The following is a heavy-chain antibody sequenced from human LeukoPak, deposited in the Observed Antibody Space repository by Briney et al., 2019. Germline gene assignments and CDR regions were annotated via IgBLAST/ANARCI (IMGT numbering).Heavy chain of an antibody. Sequence: GASVKVSCKASGGTFSSYAISWVRQAPGQGLEWMGGIIPIFGTANYAQKFQGRVTITTDESTSTAYMELSSLRSEDTAVYYCASGFSHCSSTSCYYFYSDYWGQGTLVTVSS. CDR3: ASGFSHCSSTSCYYFYSDY. CDR1: GGTFSSYA. V-gene: IGHV1-69*05. J-gene: IGHJ4*02. CDR2: IIPIFGTA. D-gene: IGHD2-2*01.